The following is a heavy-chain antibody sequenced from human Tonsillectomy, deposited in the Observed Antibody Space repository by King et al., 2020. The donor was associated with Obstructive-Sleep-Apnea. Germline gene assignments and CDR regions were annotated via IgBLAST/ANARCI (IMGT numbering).Heavy chain of an antibody. D-gene: IGHD5-24*01. J-gene: IGHJ4*02. CDR1: GGSINSYY. CDR2: IYYSGNTNYT. V-gene: IGHV4-59*08. Sequence: QLQESGPGLVKPSETLSLTCTVSGGSINSYYWNWIRQPPGKGLEWIGDIYYSGNTNYTNYNPSLKSGVTLSVDTSKNQFSLKLSSVTAADTAVYYCARHGRSDGPLGYWGQGTLVTVSS. CDR3: ARHGRSDGPLGY.